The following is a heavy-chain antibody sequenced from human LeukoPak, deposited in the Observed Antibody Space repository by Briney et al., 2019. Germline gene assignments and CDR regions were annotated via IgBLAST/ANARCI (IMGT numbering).Heavy chain of an antibody. CDR2: ISSSSSTI. V-gene: IGHV3-48*01. D-gene: IGHD3-10*01. CDR1: GFTFSSYS. J-gene: IGHJ4*02. CDR3: ARDGHSGYFDY. Sequence: PGGSLRLSCAASGFTFSSYSMNWVRQAPGKGLEWVSYISSSSSTIYYADSVKGRFTISRDNAKNSLYLQMNSLRAEDTAVYYCARDGHSGYFDYWGQGTLVTVSS.